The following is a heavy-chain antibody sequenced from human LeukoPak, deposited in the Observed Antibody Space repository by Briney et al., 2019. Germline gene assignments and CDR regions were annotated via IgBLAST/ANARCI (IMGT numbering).Heavy chain of an antibody. V-gene: IGHV4-59*01. CDR2: IYYSGST. CDR3: ARGSGWYYY. Sequence: SETLSLTCTVSGGSISSYYWSWIRQPPGKGLEWIGYIYYSGSTNYNPSLKSRVTMSVDTSKNQFSLKLSSVTAADTAVYYCARGSGWYYYWGQGTLVTVSS. D-gene: IGHD6-19*01. CDR1: GGSISSYY. J-gene: IGHJ4*02.